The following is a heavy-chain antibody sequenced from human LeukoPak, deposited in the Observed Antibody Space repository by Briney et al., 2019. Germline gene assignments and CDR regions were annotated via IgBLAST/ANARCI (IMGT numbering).Heavy chain of an antibody. D-gene: IGHD3-10*01. Sequence: SETLSLTCAVYGGSFSGYYWSWIRQPPGKGLEWIGEINHSGSTHYNPSLKSRVTISVDTSKNQFSLKLNSLTAADAAVYYWARHGRGPMITMVRGVRIPFDYWGQGTLVTVSP. CDR2: INHSGST. CDR1: GGSFSGYY. V-gene: IGHV4-34*01. J-gene: IGHJ4*02. CDR3: ARHGRGPMITMVRGVRIPFDY.